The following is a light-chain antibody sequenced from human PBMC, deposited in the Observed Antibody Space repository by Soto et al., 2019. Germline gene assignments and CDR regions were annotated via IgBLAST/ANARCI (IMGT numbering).Light chain of an antibody. CDR3: HQRYSTPLP. CDR1: QSVSNY. J-gene: IGKJ3*01. V-gene: IGKV1-39*01. CDR2: AAS. Sequence: IQMTQSPSSLSASVGDRVTITCRASQSVSNYLNWYQQKPGKAPKLLIYAASSLQSGVPSRFSANESGTDFTLTISSLQPEDFATYYCHQRYSTPLPFGPGTKVDIK.